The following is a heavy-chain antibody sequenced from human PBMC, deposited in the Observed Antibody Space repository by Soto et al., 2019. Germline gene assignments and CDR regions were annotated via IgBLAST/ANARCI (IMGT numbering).Heavy chain of an antibody. CDR2: IVVVSGNT. V-gene: IGHV1-58*02. CDR1: VFTFTSPA. D-gene: IGHD3-3*01. Sequence: EAAGKVSCKASVFTFTSPARQWVRQARGQRLEWIGWIVVVSGNTNYAQKFQERVTITRDISTSTAYMELSSLRSDDTAVYYCSRLSCITIFGLLPTCYMDVWGTGTTVTVSS. CDR3: SRLSCITIFGLLPTCYMDV. J-gene: IGHJ6*03.